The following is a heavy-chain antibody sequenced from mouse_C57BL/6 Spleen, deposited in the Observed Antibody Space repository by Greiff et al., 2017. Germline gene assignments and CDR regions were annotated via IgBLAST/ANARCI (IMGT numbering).Heavy chain of an antibody. J-gene: IGHJ4*01. CDR1: GFSLSTFGMG. Sequence: QVTLQLCGPGILQPSQTLSLTCSFSGFSLSTFGMGVGWIRQPSGKGLEWLAHIWWNDDTYYNPAMKSQLTISTDTSKNQVFLKIANVDTADTATYYCARMKYYGHYYAMDYWGKGTSVTVAS. V-gene: IGHV8-8*01. CDR2: IWWNDDT. CDR3: ARMKYYGHYYAMDY. D-gene: IGHD1-1*01.